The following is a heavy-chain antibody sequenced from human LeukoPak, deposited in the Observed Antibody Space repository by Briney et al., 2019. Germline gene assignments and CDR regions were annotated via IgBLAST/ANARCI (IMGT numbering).Heavy chain of an antibody. CDR3: ARDSKHYYDSSGYYYVDYYYYGMDV. J-gene: IGHJ6*02. Sequence: SETLSLTCTVSGGSISSYYWSWIRQPPGKGLEWIGYIYYSGSTNYNPSLKSRVTISVDTSKNQFSLKLSSVTAADTAVYYCARDSKHYYDSSGYYYVDYYYYGMDVWGQGTTVTVSS. CDR1: GGSISSYY. CDR2: IYYSGST. V-gene: IGHV4-59*01. D-gene: IGHD3-22*01.